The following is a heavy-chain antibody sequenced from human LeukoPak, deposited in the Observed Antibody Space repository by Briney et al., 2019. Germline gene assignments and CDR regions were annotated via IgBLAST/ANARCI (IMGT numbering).Heavy chain of an antibody. CDR3: ARVFCSGGSCHFWGAFDI. V-gene: IGHV4-4*08. CDR1: GGSISFYY. D-gene: IGHD2-15*01. CDR2: IYHSGST. J-gene: IGHJ3*02. Sequence: SETLSLTCTVSGGSISFYYWSWIRQPPGKGLEWIGYIYHSGSTKYNPSLKSRATISVDTANNQFSLKLSSVTAADTAVYYCARVFCSGGSCHFWGAFDIWGQGTMVTVSS.